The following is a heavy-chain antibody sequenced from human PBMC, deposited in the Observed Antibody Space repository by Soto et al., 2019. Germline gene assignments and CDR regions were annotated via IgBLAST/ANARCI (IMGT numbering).Heavy chain of an antibody. V-gene: IGHV3-23*01. J-gene: IGHJ4*02. CDR3: AKGGRSRAAAVGNFDY. Sequence: EVQLLESGGGLVQPGGSLRLSCAASGFTFSIYAMSWVRQAPGKGLEWVSAISGSGGSTYYADSVKGRFTISRDNSKNTLYLQMNSLRAEDTAVYYCAKGGRSRAAAVGNFDYWGQGTLVTVSS. CDR2: ISGSGGST. CDR1: GFTFSIYA. D-gene: IGHD6-13*01.